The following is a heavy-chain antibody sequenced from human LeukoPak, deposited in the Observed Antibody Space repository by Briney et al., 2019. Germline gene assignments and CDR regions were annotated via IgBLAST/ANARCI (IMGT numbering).Heavy chain of an antibody. J-gene: IGHJ4*02. CDR3: ARVSSGWYIGTFDY. CDR2: IIPIFGTA. CDR1: GGSFSNYA. V-gene: IGHV1-69*13. D-gene: IGHD6-19*01. Sequence: SVKVSCKASGGSFSNYAISWVRQAPGQGLEWMGGIIPIFGTANYAQKFQGRVTITADESTSTAYMELSSLRSEDTAVYYCARVSSGWYIGTFDYWGQGTLVTVSS.